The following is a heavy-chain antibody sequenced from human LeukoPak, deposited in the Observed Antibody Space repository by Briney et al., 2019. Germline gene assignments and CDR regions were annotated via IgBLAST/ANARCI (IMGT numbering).Heavy chain of an antibody. J-gene: IGHJ4*02. CDR1: GGSITTYY. D-gene: IGHD6-6*01. Sequence: PSETLSLTCTVSGGSITTYYWIWFRQPAGKGLEWIGRINTSGSTNYNPSLKSRVTMSVDTSKNQFSLKLSSVTAADTAVYYCAKHRYSSSNNYYFDSWGQGTLVTVSS. V-gene: IGHV4-4*07. CDR3: AKHRYSSSNNYYFDS. CDR2: INTSGST.